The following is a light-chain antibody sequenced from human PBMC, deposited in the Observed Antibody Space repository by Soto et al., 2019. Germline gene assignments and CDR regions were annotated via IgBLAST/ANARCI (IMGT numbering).Light chain of an antibody. J-gene: IGLJ3*02. CDR2: DVS. CDR1: SSDVGGYNY. CDR3: SSYTSITTWV. V-gene: IGLV2-14*01. Sequence: QSALTQPASVSGSPGQSITISCTGTSSDVGGYNYVSWYHQHPGKAPELMIYDVSNRPSGVSSRFSGSKSGNTASLTISGLQAEDEADYYCSSYTSITTWVFGGGTKLTVL.